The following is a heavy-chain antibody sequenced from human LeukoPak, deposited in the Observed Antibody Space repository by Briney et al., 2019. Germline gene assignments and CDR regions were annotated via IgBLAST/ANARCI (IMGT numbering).Heavy chain of an antibody. J-gene: IGHJ4*02. V-gene: IGHV4-39*01. CDR1: GSSISSSSYY. D-gene: IGHD3-16*02. Sequence: SETLSLTCTVSGSSISSSSYYWGWIRQPPGKGLEWIGSIYNSGTTYYNPSLKSRVTISGDTSKNQFSLKLSSVTAADTAVYYCARRGLSQTFDYWGQGTLVTVSS. CDR2: IYNSGTT. CDR3: ARRGLSQTFDY.